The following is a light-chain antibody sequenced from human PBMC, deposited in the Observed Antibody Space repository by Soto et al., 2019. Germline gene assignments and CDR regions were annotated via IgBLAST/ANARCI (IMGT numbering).Light chain of an antibody. CDR3: QHYGSSLYT. CDR1: PSVSSSY. Sequence: EIVLTQSPGTLSLSPGERATLSCRASPSVSSSYLAWYQQKPGQAPRLLIYDAFNRATGIPDRFSGSGSGTDFTLTISRLEPEDFAVYYCQHYGSSLYTFGQGTKLE. J-gene: IGKJ2*01. V-gene: IGKV3-20*01. CDR2: DAF.